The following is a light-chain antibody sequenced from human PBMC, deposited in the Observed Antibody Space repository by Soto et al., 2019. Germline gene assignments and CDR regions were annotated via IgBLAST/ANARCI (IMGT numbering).Light chain of an antibody. V-gene: IGKV3-11*01. CDR1: QSVSSF. CDR3: QKRSNWPQT. J-gene: IGKJ1*01. Sequence: EIMLKQSPDTLSLSPCERATLSCRASQSVSSFLAWYQQKPGQAPRLLIYDASNRATGIPARFSGSGSGTDFTLTISSLEPEDFAVYYCQKRSNWPQTFGQGTKVDI. CDR2: DAS.